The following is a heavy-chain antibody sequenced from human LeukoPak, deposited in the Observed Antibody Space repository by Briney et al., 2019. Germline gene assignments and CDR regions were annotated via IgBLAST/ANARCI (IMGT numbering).Heavy chain of an antibody. Sequence: PGGSLRLSCAASGFTFDDYAMHWVRQAPGKGLEWVSGISWNSGSIGYADSVKGRFTISRDNAKNSLYLQMNSLRAEDTALYYCAKASYGDYYFDYWGQGTLVTVSS. CDR3: AKASYGDYYFDY. D-gene: IGHD4-17*01. CDR1: GFTFDDYA. V-gene: IGHV3-9*01. J-gene: IGHJ4*02. CDR2: ISWNSGSI.